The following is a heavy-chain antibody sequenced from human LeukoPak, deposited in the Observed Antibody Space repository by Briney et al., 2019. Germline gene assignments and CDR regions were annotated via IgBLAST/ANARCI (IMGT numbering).Heavy chain of an antibody. J-gene: IGHJ5*02. CDR3: AKDPQIRRRGDPSRWFDP. V-gene: IGHV1-18*01. D-gene: IGHD3-10*01. Sequence: GASVKVSCKASGYTFTSYGISWVRQAPGQGLEWMGWISAYNGNTNYAQKLQGRVTMTTDTSTSTAYMEPRSLRSDDTAVYYCAKDPQIRRRGDPSRWFDPWGQGTLVTVSS. CDR1: GYTFTSYG. CDR2: ISAYNGNT.